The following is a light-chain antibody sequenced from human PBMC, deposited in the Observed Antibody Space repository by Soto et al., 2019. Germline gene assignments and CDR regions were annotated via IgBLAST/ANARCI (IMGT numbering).Light chain of an antibody. J-gene: IGKJ1*01. CDR2: KAS. Sequence: DIQMTQSPSTLSASVGDSVTITCRASQSVGRWLAWYQQKPGKAPEVLIYKASTLQYGVPSRFSGSGSGIEFTLTISSLQPDDFATYYCQQYDSYSTFGQGTKVDIK. V-gene: IGKV1-5*03. CDR3: QQYDSYST. CDR1: QSVGRW.